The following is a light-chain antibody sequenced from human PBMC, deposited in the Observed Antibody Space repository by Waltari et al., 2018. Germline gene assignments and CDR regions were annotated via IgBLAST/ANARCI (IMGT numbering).Light chain of an antibody. Sequence: EIVLTQSTATLSLSPGDSAALSCRASQSVSSYLAWYQQKPGQAPRLLIYDASNRATGIPARFGGYGSGTDFSLTISSLEPEDFAVYYCQQRASWPVTFGQGTRLEIK. CDR2: DAS. V-gene: IGKV3-11*01. CDR3: QQRASWPVT. CDR1: QSVSSY. J-gene: IGKJ5*01.